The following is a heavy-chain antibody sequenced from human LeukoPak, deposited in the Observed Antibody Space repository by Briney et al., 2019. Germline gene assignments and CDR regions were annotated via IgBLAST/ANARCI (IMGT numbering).Heavy chain of an antibody. CDR1: GFTFSGYS. CDR2: ISTSSSYI. J-gene: IGHJ5*02. V-gene: IGHV3-21*01. CDR3: ARGSSNSGSYYNWFDP. D-gene: IGHD1-26*01. Sequence: GGSLRLSCAASGFTFSGYSMHWVRQAPGKGLEWVSSISTSSSYIYYADSVKGRFSISRDNAKNSPYVQMNSLRAEDTAVYYCARGSSNSGSYYNWFDPWGQGTLVTVSS.